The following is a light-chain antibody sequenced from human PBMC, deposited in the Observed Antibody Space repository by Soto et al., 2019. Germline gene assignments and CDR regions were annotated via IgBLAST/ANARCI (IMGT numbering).Light chain of an antibody. Sequence: DIVLTQSPGTLSLSPGEKATLSCRASQSVSSNYVAWHQQKPGQAPRLLIYGAASRANGIPDRFSGSGSGTDFTLTISRLEPEDFAVYYCQQYGSSPKTFGQGTKVEIK. V-gene: IGKV3-20*01. CDR1: QSVSSNY. CDR2: GAA. J-gene: IGKJ1*01. CDR3: QQYGSSPKT.